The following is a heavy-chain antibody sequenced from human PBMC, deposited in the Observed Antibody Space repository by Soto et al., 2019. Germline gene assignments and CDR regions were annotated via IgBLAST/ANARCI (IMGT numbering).Heavy chain of an antibody. V-gene: IGHV3-11*01. Sequence: QVQLAESGGGLVKSGGSLTLSCSTSGFFFTDYFMSWIRQAPGKGLEWVSYISPSGDVTHYADSVKGRFTIPRDNTKNPLILQMSSLREDDAAVYYCPRQLERRVGAASHWGQGTRVSVSS. CDR1: GFFFTDYF. J-gene: IGHJ4*02. CDR2: ISPSGDVT. D-gene: IGHD1-26*01. CDR3: PRQLERRVGAASH.